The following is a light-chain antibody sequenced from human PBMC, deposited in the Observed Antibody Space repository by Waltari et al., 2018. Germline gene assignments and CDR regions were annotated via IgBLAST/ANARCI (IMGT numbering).Light chain of an antibody. V-gene: IGLV1-44*01. CDR3: ATWDDRLNGVV. CDR1: SSNIGIIR. J-gene: IGLJ2*01. Sequence: QSVLTQPPSASGTPGQRVTISCSGSSSNIGIIRVPWYQQPPGTAPKLLIYSNDHRASGLPDRFSGSKSGTSASLAISGLQFEDEADYYCATWDDRLNGVVFGGGTKLTVL. CDR2: SND.